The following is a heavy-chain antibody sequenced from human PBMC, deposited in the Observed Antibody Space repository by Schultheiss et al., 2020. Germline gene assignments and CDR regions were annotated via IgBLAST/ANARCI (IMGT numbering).Heavy chain of an antibody. Sequence: GGSLRLSCAASGFTFSSYSMNWVRQAPGKGLEWVGRIKSKTDGGTTDYAAPVKGRFTISRDDSKNTLYLQMNSLRAEDTAVYYCARGVALTYYDFWSGYPYFDYWGQGTLVTVSS. CDR2: IKSKTDGGTT. J-gene: IGHJ4*02. CDR3: ARGVALTYYDFWSGYPYFDY. V-gene: IGHV3-15*07. D-gene: IGHD3-3*01. CDR1: GFTFSSYS.